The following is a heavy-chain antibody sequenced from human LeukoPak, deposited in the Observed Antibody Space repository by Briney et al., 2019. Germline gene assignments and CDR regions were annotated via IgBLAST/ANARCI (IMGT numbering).Heavy chain of an antibody. Sequence: GRSLRLSCAASGFTFSSYAMHWVRQAPGKGLEWVAVISYDGSNKYYADSVKGRFTISRDNAKNSLYLQMNSLRAEDTAVYYCARFSSSSVVDAFDIWGQGTMVTVSS. D-gene: IGHD6-6*01. J-gene: IGHJ3*02. CDR1: GFTFSSYA. CDR2: ISYDGSNK. CDR3: ARFSSSSVVDAFDI. V-gene: IGHV3-30*07.